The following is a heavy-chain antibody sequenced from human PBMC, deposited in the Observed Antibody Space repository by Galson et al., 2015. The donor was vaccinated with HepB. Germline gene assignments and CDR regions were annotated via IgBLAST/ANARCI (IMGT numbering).Heavy chain of an antibody. CDR2: ISWNSGSI. CDR1: GFTFDDYA. Sequence: SLRLSCAASGFTFDDYAMHWVRPAPGKGLEWVSGISWNSGSIGYADSVKGRFTISRDNAKNSLYLQMNSLRAEDTALYYCAKDGRSSSWYESNGMDVWGQGTTVTVSS. V-gene: IGHV3-9*01. D-gene: IGHD6-13*01. J-gene: IGHJ6*02. CDR3: AKDGRSSSWYESNGMDV.